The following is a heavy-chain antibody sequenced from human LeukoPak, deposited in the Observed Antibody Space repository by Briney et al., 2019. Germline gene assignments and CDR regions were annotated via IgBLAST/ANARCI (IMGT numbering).Heavy chain of an antibody. CDR3: YSSTYSVRDPFDI. V-gene: IGHV1-69*13. CDR1: GDSFRNFA. Sequence: SVKVSCKASGDSFRNFAISWVRQAPGQGLEWIGGLIPILGTAQYAQKFQGRVTVSADDPTSTAYMELSNLRSDDTGMYYCYSSTYSVRDPFDIWGQGTTVIVSS. J-gene: IGHJ3*02. CDR2: LIPILGTA. D-gene: IGHD1-26*01.